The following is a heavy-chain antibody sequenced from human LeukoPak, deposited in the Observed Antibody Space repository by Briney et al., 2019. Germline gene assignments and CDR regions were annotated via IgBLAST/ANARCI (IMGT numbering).Heavy chain of an antibody. CDR2: ISVYNGNT. D-gene: IGHD3-10*01. CDR3: ARVEEVRGGITSFDY. V-gene: IGHV1-18*01. J-gene: IGHJ4*02. CDR1: GYTFTSYA. Sequence: ASVKVSCRASGYTFTSYAISWVRQAPGQGLEWMGWISVYNGNTNYAQKLQGRVTVTTDTSTSTAYMELRSLTSDDTAVYYCARVEEVRGGITSFDYWGQGTLVTVSS.